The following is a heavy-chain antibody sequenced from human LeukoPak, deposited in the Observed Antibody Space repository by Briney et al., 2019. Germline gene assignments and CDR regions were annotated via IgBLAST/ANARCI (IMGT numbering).Heavy chain of an antibody. CDR3: ATYRRSSQYYFGY. CDR1: GFTFDDYT. Sequence: GGSLRLSCAASGFTFDDYTMNWVRQVPGKGLEWVSSISSRNTYIYYADSVKGRFTISRGNAKSSLNLQMDSLRAEDTAVYYCATYRRSSQYYFGYWGQGTLVIVSS. D-gene: IGHD3-16*02. CDR2: ISSRNTYI. J-gene: IGHJ4*02. V-gene: IGHV3-21*01.